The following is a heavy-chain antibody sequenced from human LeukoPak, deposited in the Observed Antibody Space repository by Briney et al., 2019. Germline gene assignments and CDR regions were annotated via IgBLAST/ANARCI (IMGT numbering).Heavy chain of an antibody. D-gene: IGHD3-10*01. Sequence: SGGSLRLSCAASGFTFSDYYMSWIRQAPGKGLEWVGRIKSKTDGGTTDYAAPVKGRFTISRDDSKNTLYLQMNSLKTEDTAVYYCQGFGELQDNSLFDPWGQGTLVTVSS. V-gene: IGHV3-15*01. CDR1: GFTFSDYY. CDR3: QGFGELQDNSLFDP. J-gene: IGHJ5*02. CDR2: IKSKTDGGTT.